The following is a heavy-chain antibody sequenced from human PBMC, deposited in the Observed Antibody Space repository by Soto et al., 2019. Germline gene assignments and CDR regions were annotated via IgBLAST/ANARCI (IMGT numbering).Heavy chain of an antibody. Sequence: GGSLRLSCAASGFTFNNYGMHWFRQAPGKGLEWVAVIWNDGNGYYYANSVKGRFTISRDNSKNTLYLQMSSLTAEYTAVYYCARLQISPPTRGAASARGGMDVWGQGTTVTVSS. CDR3: ARLQISPPTRGAASARGGMDV. CDR1: GFTFNNYG. V-gene: IGHV3-33*01. D-gene: IGHD6-13*01. CDR2: IWNDGNGY. J-gene: IGHJ6*02.